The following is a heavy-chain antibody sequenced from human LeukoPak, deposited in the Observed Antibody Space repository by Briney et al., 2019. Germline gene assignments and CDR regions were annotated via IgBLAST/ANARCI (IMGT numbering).Heavy chain of an antibody. CDR1: GGSISSSSYY. J-gene: IGHJ5*02. CDR2: IYYSGST. D-gene: IGHD3-3*01. CDR3: ARQGVDFWSGYYTSWFDP. V-gene: IGHV4-39*01. Sequence: SETLSLTCTVSGGSISSSSYYWGWIRQPPGKGLEWIGSIYYSGSTYYNPSLKSRVTISVDTSKNQFSLKLSSVTAADTAVYYCARQGVDFWSGYYTSWFDPWGQGTLVTVSS.